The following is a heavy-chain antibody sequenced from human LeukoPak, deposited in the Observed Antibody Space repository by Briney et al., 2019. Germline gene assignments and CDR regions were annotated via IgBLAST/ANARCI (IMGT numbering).Heavy chain of an antibody. CDR1: GYTFTSYY. CDR3: ARERDCSSTSCYYSMNYYYYGMDV. D-gene: IGHD2-2*01. Sequence: ASVKVSCTASGYTFTSYYMHWVRQAPGQGLEWMGIINPSGGSTSYAQKFQGRVTMTRDTSTSTVYMELSSLRSEDTAVYYCARERDCSSTSCYYSMNYYYYGMDVWGQGTTVTVSS. J-gene: IGHJ6*02. CDR2: INPSGGST. V-gene: IGHV1-46*01.